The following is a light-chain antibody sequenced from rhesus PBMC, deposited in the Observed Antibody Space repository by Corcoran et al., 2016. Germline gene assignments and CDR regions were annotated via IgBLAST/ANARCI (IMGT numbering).Light chain of an antibody. CDR1: NDDIVIYTD. J-gene: IGLJ1*01. CDR3: CSFRTGNTYS. Sequence: QSALTQSPSLSKSLGQSVTISCTGSNDDIVIYTDVSCYQQHPDTAPRLLIYDVIKRSAGVSDRFSGSESGTTASLTISGLRAEDEADYYCCSFRTGNTYSFGVGTRLTVL. V-gene: IGLV2S9*01. CDR2: DVI.